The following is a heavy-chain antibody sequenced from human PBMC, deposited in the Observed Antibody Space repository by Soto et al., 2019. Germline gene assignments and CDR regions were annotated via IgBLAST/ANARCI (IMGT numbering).Heavy chain of an antibody. V-gene: IGHV1-3*05. CDR3: XXXXXXXDGYYFDF. CDR2: IDAGNGKT. J-gene: IGHJ4*02. CDR1: GYTFSRYA. Sequence: QVLLVQSGAEEKKPGASVKVSCKASGYTFSRYAIHWVRQAPGQSLEWMGWIDAGNGKTKYSQKFQDRATITRDTSATXXXXXXXXXXXXXXXXXXXXXXXXXXDGYYFDFWGQGTLVTVSS.